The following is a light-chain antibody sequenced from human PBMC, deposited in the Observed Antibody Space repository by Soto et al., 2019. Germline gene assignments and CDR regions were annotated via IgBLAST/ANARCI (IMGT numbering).Light chain of an antibody. J-gene: IGKJ4*01. CDR1: QGTSNY. CDR2: GAS. Sequence: DVDLTQSPSFLSASVGDRVTITCRASQGTSNYLAWFQQKPGKAPKLLIYGASTLQSGVPSRFSGSRSGTEFTLTISSLQPEDFATYYCQQWNSYPRVTFGGGTRVEIK. V-gene: IGKV1-9*01. CDR3: QQWNSYPRVT.